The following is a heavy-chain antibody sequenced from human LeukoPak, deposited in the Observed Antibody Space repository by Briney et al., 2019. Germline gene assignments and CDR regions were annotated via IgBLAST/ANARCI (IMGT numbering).Heavy chain of an antibody. CDR2: IKSDGSVT. J-gene: IGHJ4*02. V-gene: IGHV3-74*01. CDR3: ARLDILTGNYYYFEY. D-gene: IGHD3-9*01. CDR1: GFTFSSYW. Sequence: GGSLRLSCAASGFTFSSYWMHWVRQAPGKGLGWVSRIKSDGSVTTYADSVKGRFTISRDNAKNTLYLQMNSLRAEDTAVYFCARLDILTGNYYYFEYWGQGSLVTVSS.